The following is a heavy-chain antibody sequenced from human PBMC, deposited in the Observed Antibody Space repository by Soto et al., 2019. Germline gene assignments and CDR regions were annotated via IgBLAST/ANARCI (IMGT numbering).Heavy chain of an antibody. CDR2: MYNSGSN. Sequence: QVQLQESGPGLVKPSETLSLTCTVSGGSISSYYWTWIRQPPGKGLEWIGFMYNSGSNHYNPSLKSRVSISLDTSKNQFSLSLRSLPAADTAVYYCASMGYHYGSGSYPLDYWGQGTLVTVSS. V-gene: IGHV4-59*08. D-gene: IGHD3-10*01. CDR3: ASMGYHYGSGSYPLDY. J-gene: IGHJ4*02. CDR1: GGSISSYY.